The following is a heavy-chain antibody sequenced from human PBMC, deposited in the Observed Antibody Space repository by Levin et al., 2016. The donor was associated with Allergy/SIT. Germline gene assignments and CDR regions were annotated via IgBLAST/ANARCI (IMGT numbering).Heavy chain of an antibody. CDR2: ISSDTNYI. CDR1: GFSFRSYS. V-gene: IGHV3-21*01. J-gene: IGHJ5*02. CDR3: AREEEWSGSYSGS. Sequence: GESLKISCAASGFSFRSYSMTWVRQAPGKGLEWVSSISSDTNYIYYADSVKGRVTISRDNAKKSLYLQMNSLRAEDTAVYYCAREEEWSGSYSGSWGQGTLVTVSS. D-gene: IGHD1-26*01.